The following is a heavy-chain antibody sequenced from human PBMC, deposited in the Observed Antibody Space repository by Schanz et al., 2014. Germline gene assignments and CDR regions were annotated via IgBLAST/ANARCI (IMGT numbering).Heavy chain of an antibody. CDR1: GGSIRSGTYY. CDR3: ARDTTWRLDL. D-gene: IGHD1-1*01. Sequence: QVQLQESGPGLVKPSQTLSLTCTVSGGSIRSGTYYWSWIRQPAGKALEWVGRVFPNGITNYNPSLKSRVTISRATSNTQFSRPLTSLTAADTAVYYCARDTTWRLDLWGRGALGTVSS. J-gene: IGHJ2*01. V-gene: IGHV4-61*02. CDR2: VFPNGIT.